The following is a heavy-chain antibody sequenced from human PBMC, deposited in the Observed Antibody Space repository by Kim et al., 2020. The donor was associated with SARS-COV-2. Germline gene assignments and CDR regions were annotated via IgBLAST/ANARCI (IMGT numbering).Heavy chain of an antibody. CDR3: AKSDYYYGSGSYPFDY. CDR2: ISWNSGSI. Sequence: GGSLRLSCAASGFTFDDYAMHGVRQAPGKGLEWVSGISWNSGSIGYADSVKGRFTISRDNAKNSLYLQMNSLRAEDTALYYCAKSDYYYGSGSYPFDYWGQGTLVTVSS. V-gene: IGHV3-9*01. D-gene: IGHD3-10*01. CDR1: GFTFDDYA. J-gene: IGHJ4*02.